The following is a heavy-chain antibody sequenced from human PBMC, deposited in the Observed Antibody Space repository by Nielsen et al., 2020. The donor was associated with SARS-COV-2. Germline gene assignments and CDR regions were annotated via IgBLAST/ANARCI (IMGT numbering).Heavy chain of an antibody. J-gene: IGHJ4*02. D-gene: IGHD2-21*02. CDR1: GYSFTSYW. CDR2: IYPGDSDT. V-gene: IGHV5-51*01. CDR3: ARLVVTADPEYYFDY. Sequence: GESLKISCKGSGYSFTSYWIGWVRQMPGKGLEWMGIIYPGDSDTRYSPSFQGQVTISADKSISTAYLQWSSLKASDTAMYYCARLVVTADPEYYFDYWGQGTLVTVSS.